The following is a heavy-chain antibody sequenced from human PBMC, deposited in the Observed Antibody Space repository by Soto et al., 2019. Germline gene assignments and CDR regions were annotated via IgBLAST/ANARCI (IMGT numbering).Heavy chain of an antibody. Sequence: SLRLSCAASGFTFSSYWMSWVRQAPGKGLEWVANIKQDGSEKYYVDSVKGRFTISRDNAKNSLYLQMNSLRAEDTAVYYCASLPGTSKAPFDYWGQGTLVTVSS. CDR3: ASLPGTSKAPFDY. V-gene: IGHV3-7*03. D-gene: IGHD1-1*01. CDR2: IKQDGSEK. CDR1: GFTFSSYW. J-gene: IGHJ4*02.